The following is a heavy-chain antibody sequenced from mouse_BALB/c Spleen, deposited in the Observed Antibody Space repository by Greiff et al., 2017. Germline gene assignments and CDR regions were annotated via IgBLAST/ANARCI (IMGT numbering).Heavy chain of an antibody. J-gene: IGHJ4*01. V-gene: IGHV5-6-5*01. CDR2: ISSGGST. CDR3: ARALYRYGESYAMDY. Sequence: EVHLVESGGGLVKPGGSLKLSCAASGFTFSSYAMSWVRQTPEKRLEWVASISSGGSTYYSDSGMCRFTISRDNASNILYLHMSSLRSEDTAMYYCARALYRYGESYAMDYWGQGTSVTVSA. D-gene: IGHD2-14*01. CDR1: GFTFSSYA.